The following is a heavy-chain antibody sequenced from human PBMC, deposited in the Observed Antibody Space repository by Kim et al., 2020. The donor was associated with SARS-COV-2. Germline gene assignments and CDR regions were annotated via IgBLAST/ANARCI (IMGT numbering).Heavy chain of an antibody. Sequence: SETLSLICTVSGGSISSGGYYWSWIRQHPGKGLEWIGYIYYSGSTYYNPSLKSRVTISVDTSKNQFSLKLSSVTAADTAVYYCARDRRGGGSPHLDYWGQGTLVTVSS. CDR3: ARDRRGGGSPHLDY. J-gene: IGHJ4*02. V-gene: IGHV4-31*03. CDR2: IYYSGST. CDR1: GGSISSGGYY. D-gene: IGHD3-10*01.